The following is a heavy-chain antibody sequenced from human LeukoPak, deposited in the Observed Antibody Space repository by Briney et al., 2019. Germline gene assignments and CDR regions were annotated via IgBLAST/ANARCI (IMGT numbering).Heavy chain of an antibody. V-gene: IGHV4-59*01. CDR3: ARDGGSGWINWFDP. CDR1: GGSISSYY. J-gene: IGHJ5*02. CDR2: IYYTGST. D-gene: IGHD6-19*01. Sequence: SETLSLTCTVSGGSISSYYWSWIRQPPGKGLEWIGYIYYTGSTNYNPPLKSRVTISVDTSKNQFSLKLSSVTAADTAVYYCARDGGSGWINWFDPWGQGTLVTVSS.